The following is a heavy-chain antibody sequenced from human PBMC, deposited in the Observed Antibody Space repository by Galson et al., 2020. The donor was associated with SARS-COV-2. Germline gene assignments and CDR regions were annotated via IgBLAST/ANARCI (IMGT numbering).Heavy chain of an antibody. Sequence: SQTLSLTCTASGGSISSDDYYWSWIRQPPGKGLEWIGYIYYIGGTSYNPSLKSRVSISVDTSKNQFSLKLSSVTAADTAVYFCARVRAVGATSFDYWGQGTLVTVSS. CDR1: GGSISSDDYY. CDR3: ARVRAVGATSFDY. CDR2: IYYIGGT. V-gene: IGHV4-30-4*01. D-gene: IGHD1-26*01. J-gene: IGHJ4*02.